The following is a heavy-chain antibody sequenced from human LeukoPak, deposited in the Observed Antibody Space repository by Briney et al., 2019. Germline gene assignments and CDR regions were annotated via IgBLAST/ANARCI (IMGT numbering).Heavy chain of an antibody. D-gene: IGHD4-17*01. J-gene: IGHJ5*02. CDR2: IYYSGST. V-gene: IGHV4-30-4*01. CDR3: ARRDYGDYDLRFDP. CDR1: GGSISSYY. Sequence: SETLSLTCTVSGGSISSYYWSWIRQPPGKGLEWIGYIYYSGSTYYNPSLKSRVTISVDTSKNQFPLKLSSVTAADTAVYYCARRDYGDYDLRFDPWGQGTLVTVSS.